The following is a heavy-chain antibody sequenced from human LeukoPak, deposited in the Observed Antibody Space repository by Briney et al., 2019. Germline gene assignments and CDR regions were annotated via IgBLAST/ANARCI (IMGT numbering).Heavy chain of an antibody. CDR1: GFTFSSYW. Sequence: GRSLRLSCAASGFTFSSYWMSWVRQAPEKGLEWVANINQGGSEKYYVDSVKGRLTISRDNAKNSLYLQMNSLRAEDTAVYYCARDETALDSWGQGTLVTVSS. CDR2: INQGGSEK. J-gene: IGHJ4*02. D-gene: IGHD5-18*01. CDR3: ARDETALDS. V-gene: IGHV3-7*01.